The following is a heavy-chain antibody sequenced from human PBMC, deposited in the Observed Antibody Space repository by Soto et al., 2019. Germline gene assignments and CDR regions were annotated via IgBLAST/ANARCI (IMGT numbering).Heavy chain of an antibody. J-gene: IGHJ5*02. CDR3: ARDSGSYLSWFDP. Sequence: PSATLSLTCTVSGGSISSYYWSWIRQPPGKGLEWIGYIYYSGSTNYNPSLKSRVTISVDTSKNQFSLKLSSVTAADTAVYYCARDSGSYLSWFDPWGQGTLVTVSS. D-gene: IGHD1-26*01. V-gene: IGHV4-59*01. CDR2: IYYSGST. CDR1: GGSISSYY.